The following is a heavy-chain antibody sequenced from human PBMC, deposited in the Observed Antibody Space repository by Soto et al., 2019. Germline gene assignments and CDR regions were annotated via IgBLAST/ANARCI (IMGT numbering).Heavy chain of an antibody. D-gene: IGHD5-18*01. J-gene: IGHJ6*02. CDR1: GGSISSGDFY. CDR3: ARDRLMATAGAARHYFGLDV. V-gene: IGHV4-30-4*01. Sequence: SETLSLTCTVSGGSISSGDFYWTWIRQPPGKGLEWIGHIYYSGNTYYNPSLKSRLTISVDTSKNQFSLNLSSVTAADTAVYYCARDRLMATAGAARHYFGLDVWGQGTTVTVSS. CDR2: IYYSGNT.